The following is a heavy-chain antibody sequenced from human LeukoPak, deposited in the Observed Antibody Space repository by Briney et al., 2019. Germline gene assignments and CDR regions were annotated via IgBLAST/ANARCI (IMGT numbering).Heavy chain of an antibody. D-gene: IGHD2-21*02. J-gene: IGHJ4*02. CDR1: GGSISSYY. V-gene: IGHV4-59*08. CDR2: IYYSGST. Sequence: PSETLSLTCTVSGGSISSYYWSCIRQPPGKGLEWIGYIYYSGSTSYNPSLKSRVTISVDTSKNQCSLKLNSVTAADTAVYYCARHLTASNFPFDYWGQGTLVTVSS. CDR3: ARHLTASNFPFDY.